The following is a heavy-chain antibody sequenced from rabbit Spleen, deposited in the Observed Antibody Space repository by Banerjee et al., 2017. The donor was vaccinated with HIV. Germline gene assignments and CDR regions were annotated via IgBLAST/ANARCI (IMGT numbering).Heavy chain of an antibody. J-gene: IGHJ6*01. D-gene: IGHD1-1*01. V-gene: IGHV1S45*01. CDR1: GFPFSEKAV. Sequence: QEQLVESGGGLVKPGTSLTLTCKASGFPFSEKAVMCWVRQAPGKGLEWIACIDAGSSSFTYFATWAQGRFTISKISSTTVTLQMTRLTAADTATYFCARDTSSSFSSYGMDLWGPGTLVTVS. CDR3: ARDTSSSFSSYGMDL. CDR2: IDAGSSSFT.